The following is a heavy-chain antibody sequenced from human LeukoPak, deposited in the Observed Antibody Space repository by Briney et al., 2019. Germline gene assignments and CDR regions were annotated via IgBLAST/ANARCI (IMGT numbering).Heavy chain of an antibody. J-gene: IGHJ6*04. CDR3: AELGITMIGGV. CDR2: ISSSSSYI. V-gene: IGHV3-21*01. D-gene: IGHD3-10*02. Sequence: RPGGSLRLSCAASGFTFSSYGMNWVRQAPGKGLEWVSSISSSSSYIYYADSVKGRFTISRDNAKNSLYLQMNSLRAEDTAVYYCAELGITMIGGVWGKGTTVTISS. CDR1: GFTFSSYG.